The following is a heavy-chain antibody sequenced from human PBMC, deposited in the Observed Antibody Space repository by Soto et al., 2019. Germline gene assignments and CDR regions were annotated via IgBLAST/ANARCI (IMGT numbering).Heavy chain of an antibody. V-gene: IGHV4-61*01. CDR2: IYYSGST. D-gene: IGHD6-6*01. CDR3: ARDRIAARVGYYYGMDV. CDR1: GGSASSASYH. Sequence: EPLSLTCTVSGGSASSASYHWIWILPPQGKGLEWIGYIYYSGSTNYNPSLKSRVTISVDTSKNQFSLKLSSVTAADTAVYYCARDRIAARVGYYYGMDVWGQGNTVTVSS. J-gene: IGHJ6*02.